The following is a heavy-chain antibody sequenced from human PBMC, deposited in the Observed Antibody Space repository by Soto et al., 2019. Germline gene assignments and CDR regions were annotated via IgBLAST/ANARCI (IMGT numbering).Heavy chain of an antibody. CDR2: ISGSGGIT. J-gene: IGHJ6*03. CDR1: GFTFSSYS. D-gene: IGHD1-7*01. Sequence: GGSLRLSCAASGFTFSSYSMRWVRQAPGKGLEWVSGISGSGGITYYVDSVKGRFTISRDNSQNTLYLQMNSLRAEDTAVYYCAKAGTPAAFYYLDVWGKGTPVTVSS. CDR3: AKAGTPAAFYYLDV. V-gene: IGHV3-23*01.